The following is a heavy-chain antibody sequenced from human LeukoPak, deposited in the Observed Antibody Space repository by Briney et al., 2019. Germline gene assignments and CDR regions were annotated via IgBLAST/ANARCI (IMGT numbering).Heavy chain of an antibody. Sequence: SETLSLTCTVSGVSISSSNSYWGWIRQPPGKGLEWIGSIYYSGSTYYNPSPKSRVTISVDTSKNQFSLKLSSVTAADTAVYYCARVFGGWYENWFDPWGQGTLVTVSS. V-gene: IGHV4-39*07. D-gene: IGHD6-19*01. CDR2: IYYSGST. CDR1: GVSISSSNSY. J-gene: IGHJ5*02. CDR3: ARVFGGWYENWFDP.